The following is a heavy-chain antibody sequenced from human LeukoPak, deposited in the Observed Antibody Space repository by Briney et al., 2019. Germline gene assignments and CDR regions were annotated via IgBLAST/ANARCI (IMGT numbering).Heavy chain of an antibody. J-gene: IGHJ4*02. CDR2: ISGSGGST. V-gene: IGHV3-23*01. Sequence: GGSLRLSCAASGFTVSSNYMSWVRQAPGKGLEWVSAISGSGGSTFYADSLKGRFTISRDNSKNTLYLQMNSLKAEDTALYYCAKIISGASTYYLDYWGQGTLVTVSS. CDR1: GFTVSSNY. CDR3: AKIISGASTYYLDY. D-gene: IGHD1-20*01.